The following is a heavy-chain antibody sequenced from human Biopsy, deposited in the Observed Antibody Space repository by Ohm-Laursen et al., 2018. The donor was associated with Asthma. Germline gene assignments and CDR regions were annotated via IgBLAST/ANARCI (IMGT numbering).Heavy chain of an antibody. J-gene: IGHJ3*02. Sequence: ASVKVSCKASGYTFISYAIHWVRQAPGQRLEWMGWINAGNDNTKYSQKFQGRVTITRDTSASTAYMDLSSLRSEDTAVYYCARTYYDFLTGQVNDVFAIWGQGTMVTVSS. V-gene: IGHV1-3*01. CDR2: INAGNDNT. CDR3: ARTYYDFLTGQVNDVFAI. CDR1: GYTFISYA. D-gene: IGHD3-9*01.